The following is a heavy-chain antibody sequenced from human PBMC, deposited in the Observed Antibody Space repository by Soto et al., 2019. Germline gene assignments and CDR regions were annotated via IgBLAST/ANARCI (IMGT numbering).Heavy chain of an antibody. CDR1: GGSTSTSSSTYY. J-gene: IGHJ4*02. CDR2: FFYSGKS. V-gene: IGHV4-39*01. Sequence: SETLSLTCSVSGGSTSTSSSTYYWGWMRQPPGKGLEWIASFFYSGKSFYNPSLKSRVTMSVDTSKNQFSLNLSSVTAADTAVYYCVRHAQWIIRAYWGQGSLVTVSS. CDR3: VRHAQWIIRAY. D-gene: IGHD5-12*01.